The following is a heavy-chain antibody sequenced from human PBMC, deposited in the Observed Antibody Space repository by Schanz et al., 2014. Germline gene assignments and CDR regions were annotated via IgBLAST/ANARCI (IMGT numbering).Heavy chain of an antibody. CDR3: ARGSPENMIRGELDY. J-gene: IGHJ4*02. V-gene: IGHV1-46*03. Sequence: QVHLVQSGAEVHKPGASLKISCKASGYTFTNFFLHWVRQAPGQGLEWMGIINPIGGSTTYAQKFRGAVTLTTDTSTDTAYLELTSLRSEDTAVYYCARGSPENMIRGELDYWGQGTRXTVSS. CDR1: GYTFTNFF. D-gene: IGHD3-10*01. CDR2: INPIGGST.